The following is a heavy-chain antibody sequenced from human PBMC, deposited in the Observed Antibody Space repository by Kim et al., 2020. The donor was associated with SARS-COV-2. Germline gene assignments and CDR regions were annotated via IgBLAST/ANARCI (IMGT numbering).Heavy chain of an antibody. V-gene: IGHV3-11*03. D-gene: IGHD2-21*02. J-gene: IGHJ4*02. CDR3: TSVNVVTAIYYFDY. Sequence: GGSLRLSCAASGFTFSDYYMSWIRQAPGKGLEWVSYISSSSSYTNYADSVKGRFTISRDNAKNSLYLQMNSLRAEDTAVYYCTSVNVVTAIYYFDYWGQGTLVTVSS. CDR2: ISSSSSYT. CDR1: GFTFSDYY.